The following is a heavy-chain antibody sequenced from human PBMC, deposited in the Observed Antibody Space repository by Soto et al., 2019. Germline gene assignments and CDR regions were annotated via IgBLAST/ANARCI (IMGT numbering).Heavy chain of an antibody. CDR2: ISYDGSNK. Sequence: GGSLRLSCAASGFTFSSYAMHWVRQAPGKGLEWVAVISYDGSNKYYADSVKGRFTISRDNSKNTLYLQMNSLRAEDTAVYYCAKDRLRGDYGMDVRGQGTTVTVSS. V-gene: IGHV3-30-3*01. CDR3: AKDRLRGDYGMDV. CDR1: GFTFSSYA. D-gene: IGHD3-10*01. J-gene: IGHJ6*02.